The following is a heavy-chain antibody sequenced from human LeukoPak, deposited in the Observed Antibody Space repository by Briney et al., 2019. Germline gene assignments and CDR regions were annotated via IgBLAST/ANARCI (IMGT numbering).Heavy chain of an antibody. V-gene: IGHV3-30-3*01. Sequence: GGSLRLSCAASGFTFSSYAMHWVRQAPGKGLEWVAVISYDGSNKYYADSVKGRFTISRDNSKNTLYLQMNSLRGEDTAVYYCAKGSSGSRPYYFDYWAREPWSPSPQ. CDR2: ISYDGSNK. D-gene: IGHD3-22*01. CDR3: AKGSSGSRPYYFDY. CDR1: GFTFSSYA. J-gene: IGHJ4*02.